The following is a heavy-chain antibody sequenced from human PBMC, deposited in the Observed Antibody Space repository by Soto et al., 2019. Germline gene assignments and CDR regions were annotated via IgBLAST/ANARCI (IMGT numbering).Heavy chain of an antibody. D-gene: IGHD3-10*01. CDR2: ISAYNGNT. CDR3: ARGVGSGSYYNQYSWFDP. CDR1: GYTFTNYG. J-gene: IGHJ5*02. Sequence: QVQLVQSGAEVKKPGASVKVSCKASGYTFTNYGISWVRQAPGQGLEWMGWISAYNGNTKYAQKLQGRVTMTTDTSTSKAYRELRSLRSDDTAVYYCARGVGSGSYYNQYSWFDPWGQGTLVTVSS. V-gene: IGHV1-18*01.